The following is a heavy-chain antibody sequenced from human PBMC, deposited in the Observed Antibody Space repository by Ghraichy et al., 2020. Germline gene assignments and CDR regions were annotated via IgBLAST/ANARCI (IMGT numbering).Heavy chain of an antibody. D-gene: IGHD3-3*01. CDR2: ISSSSTI. Sequence: GSLRLSCAASGFTFSSYSMNWVRQAPGKGLEWVSYISSSSTIYYADSVKGRFTISRDNAKNSLYLQMNSLRDEDTAVYYCARDKVDDFWSGYYLYYYYYGMDVWGQGTTVTVSS. V-gene: IGHV3-48*02. CDR3: ARDKVDDFWSGYYLYYYYYGMDV. CDR1: GFTFSSYS. J-gene: IGHJ6*02.